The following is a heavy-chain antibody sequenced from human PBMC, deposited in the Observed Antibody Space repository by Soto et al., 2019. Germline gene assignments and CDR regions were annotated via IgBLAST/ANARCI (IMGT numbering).Heavy chain of an antibody. CDR2: ISSSSSYI. Sequence: GGSQLLSSSASGFPFSSCSMNWVRQAPGKGLEWVSSISSSSSYIYYADSVKGRFTISRDNAENSLYLQMNSLRAEDTAVYYCAHSSGYYFDYWGQGTLVTVSS. J-gene: IGHJ4*02. D-gene: IGHD6-19*01. V-gene: IGHV3-21*04. CDR1: GFPFSSCS. CDR3: AHSSGYYFDY.